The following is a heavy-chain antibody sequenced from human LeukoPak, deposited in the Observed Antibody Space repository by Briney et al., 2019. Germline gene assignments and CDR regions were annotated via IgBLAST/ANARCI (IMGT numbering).Heavy chain of an antibody. Sequence: ASVKVSCKASGYTFTGYYMHWVRQAPGQGLEWMGWISAYNGNTNYAQKLQGRVTMTTDTSTSTAYMELRSLRSDDTAVYYCARDSSGCMDVWGKGTTVTISS. J-gene: IGHJ6*03. CDR2: ISAYNGNT. D-gene: IGHD6-19*01. CDR1: GYTFTGYY. CDR3: ARDSSGCMDV. V-gene: IGHV1-18*04.